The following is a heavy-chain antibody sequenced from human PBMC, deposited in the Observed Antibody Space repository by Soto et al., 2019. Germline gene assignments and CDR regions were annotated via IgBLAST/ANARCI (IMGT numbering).Heavy chain of an antibody. D-gene: IGHD3-10*01. Sequence: QVRLVQSGAEVKKPGDSVRVSCKASGYTFTDYSLQWVRQAPGQRLEWMGWINPASGKTKYSQKFQGRVTITRDTSASTAYMELSSLTSEDTALYYCARDLWLGESFRYYFDYWAQGTLVTVSS. CDR1: GYTFTDYS. V-gene: IGHV1-3*01. CDR3: ARDLWLGESFRYYFDY. J-gene: IGHJ4*01. CDR2: INPASGKT.